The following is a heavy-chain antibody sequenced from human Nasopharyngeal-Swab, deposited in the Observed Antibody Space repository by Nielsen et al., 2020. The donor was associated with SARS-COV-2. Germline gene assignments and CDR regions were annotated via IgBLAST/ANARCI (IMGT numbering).Heavy chain of an antibody. Sequence: WIRQPPGKGLEWIAYIYYSGSTYYNPSLKSRVTISVDTSKNQFSLKLSSVTAADTAVYYCARGNFYYSDSSVFDYWGQGTLVTASS. J-gene: IGHJ4*02. D-gene: IGHD3-22*01. V-gene: IGHV4-31*02. CDR2: IYYSGST. CDR3: ARGNFYYSDSSVFDY.